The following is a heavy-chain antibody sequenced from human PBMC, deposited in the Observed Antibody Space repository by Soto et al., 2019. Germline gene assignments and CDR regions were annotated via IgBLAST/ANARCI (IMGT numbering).Heavy chain of an antibody. V-gene: IGHV3-23*01. J-gene: IGHJ6*02. CDR1: GVTFSSYA. D-gene: IGHD3-10*01. Sequence: DVQLLESGGDLVQPGGSLRLSCAASGVTFSSYAMSWGRQAPGKGLEWVSSVSAGGDMTYYSDSVKGRFTISRDNSNNALFLQMNSLRAEDTALYYCARGDRGGSGSPASYYYSGLDVWGQGTTVTVSS. CDR3: ARGDRGGSGSPASYYYSGLDV. CDR2: VSAGGDMT.